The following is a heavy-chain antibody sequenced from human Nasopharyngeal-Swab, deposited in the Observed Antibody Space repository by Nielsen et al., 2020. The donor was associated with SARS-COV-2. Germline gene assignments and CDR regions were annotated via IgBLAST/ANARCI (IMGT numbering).Heavy chain of an antibody. CDR3: ARGFHIRYCSSTSCLYYYYYGMDV. J-gene: IGHJ6*02. Sequence: SETLSLTCAVYGGSFSCYYWSWIRQPPGKGLEWIGEINHSGSTNYNPSPKSRVTISVDTSKNQFSLKLSSVTAADTAVYYCARGFHIRYCSSTSCLYYYYYGMDVWGQGTTVTVSS. D-gene: IGHD2-2*01. CDR2: INHSGST. V-gene: IGHV4-34*01. CDR1: GGSFSCYY.